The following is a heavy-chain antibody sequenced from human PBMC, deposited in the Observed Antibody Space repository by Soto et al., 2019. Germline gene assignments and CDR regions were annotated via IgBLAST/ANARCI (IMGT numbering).Heavy chain of an antibody. J-gene: IGHJ6*02. CDR1: GGTFSSYG. Sequence: GVSLRLSCAASGGTFSSYGRHWVRQAPGKGLEWAAVIWYDGSNKYYADSVKGRFTISRDNSKNTLYLQMNSPRAEDTAVYYCARDTARAMVRFYYGIDVWGQGTTVTVSS. D-gene: IGHD5-18*01. CDR2: IWYDGSNK. CDR3: ARDTARAMVRFYYGIDV. V-gene: IGHV3-33*01.